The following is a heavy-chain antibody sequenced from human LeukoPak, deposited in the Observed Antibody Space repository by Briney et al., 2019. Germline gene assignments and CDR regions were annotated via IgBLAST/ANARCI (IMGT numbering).Heavy chain of an antibody. Sequence: SETLSLTCTVSGGSISGSYWNWIRQSPGKGLEWIGYIYTIGSTNYNPSLKSRVTISVDTSKNQFSLRLSSVTAADTAVYYCARRIAVAGKSDWFDPWGQGILVTVSS. V-gene: IGHV4-4*09. CDR3: ARRIAVAGKSDWFDP. J-gene: IGHJ5*02. CDR1: GGSISGSY. CDR2: IYTIGST. D-gene: IGHD6-19*01.